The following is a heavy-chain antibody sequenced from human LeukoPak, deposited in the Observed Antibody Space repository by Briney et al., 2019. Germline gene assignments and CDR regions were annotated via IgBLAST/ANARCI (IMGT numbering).Heavy chain of an antibody. CDR3: ATIVCGSGIYDAFDI. CDR1: GYSFTSYW. J-gene: IGHJ3*02. CDR2: IYPGDSDT. D-gene: IGHD3-10*01. V-gene: IGHV5-51*01. Sequence: GESLKISCKGSGYSFTSYWIGWVRQMPGKGLEWMGIIYPGDSDTRYSPSFQGQVTISADKSISTAYLQWSSLKASDTAMYYCATIVCGSGIYDAFDIWGQGTMVTVSS.